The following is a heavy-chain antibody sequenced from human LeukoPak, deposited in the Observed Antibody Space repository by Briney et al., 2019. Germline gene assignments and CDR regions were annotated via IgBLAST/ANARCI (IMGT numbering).Heavy chain of an antibody. D-gene: IGHD5-12*01. CDR2: ISSSSSYI. V-gene: IGHV3-21*01. CDR3: ARDGHVVATFFIYYMDV. J-gene: IGHJ6*03. CDR1: GFTFSSYS. Sequence: PGGSLRLSCAATGFTFSSYSMNWVRQAPGKGLEWVSSISSSSSYIYYADSVKGRFTISRDNAKNSLYLQMNSLRAEDTAVYYCARDGHVVATFFIYYMDVWGKGTTVTVSS.